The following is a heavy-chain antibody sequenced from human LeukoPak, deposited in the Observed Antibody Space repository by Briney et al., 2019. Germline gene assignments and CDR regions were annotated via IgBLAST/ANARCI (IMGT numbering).Heavy chain of an antibody. J-gene: IGHJ4*02. CDR2: TDTSGST. V-gene: IGHV4-4*07. CDR3: ARRVLGELSYDFFDY. D-gene: IGHD3-16*02. CDR1: GASVSSYY. Sequence: PSETLSLTCTVSGASVSSYYWIWIRPPAGRGLEWIGHTDTSGSTNSNPSLKSGAAISVDTSKNQFSLKLSPVSAADTAGYYCARRVLGELSYDFFDYWGQGTLVTVSS.